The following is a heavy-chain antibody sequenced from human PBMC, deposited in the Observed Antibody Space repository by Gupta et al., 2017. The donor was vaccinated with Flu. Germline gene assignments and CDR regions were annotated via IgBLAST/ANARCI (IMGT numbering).Heavy chain of an antibody. V-gene: IGHV4-34*01. D-gene: IGHD1-26*01. CDR1: GGSFSGYY. CDR3: ARWGGSYSPTDY. Sequence: QVQLQQWGAGLLKPSETLSLTCAVYGGSFSGYYWSWIRQPPGKGLEWIGEINHSGSTNYNPALKSRVTISVDTSKNQFSLKLSSVTAADTAVYYCARWGGSYSPTDYWGQGTLVTVSS. CDR2: INHSGST. J-gene: IGHJ4*02.